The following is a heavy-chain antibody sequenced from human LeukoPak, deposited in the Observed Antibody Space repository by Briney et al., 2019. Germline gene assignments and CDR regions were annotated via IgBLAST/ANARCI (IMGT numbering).Heavy chain of an antibody. Sequence: SETLSLTCAVYGGSFSGYYWSWIRQPPGKGLEWIGEINHSGSTNYNPSLKSRVTISVDTSKNQSSLKLSSVTAADTAVYYCARGPVITMVQGVIGWFDPWGQGTLVTVSS. CDR3: ARGPVITMVQGVIGWFDP. CDR1: GGSFSGYY. D-gene: IGHD3-10*01. V-gene: IGHV4-34*01. J-gene: IGHJ5*02. CDR2: INHSGST.